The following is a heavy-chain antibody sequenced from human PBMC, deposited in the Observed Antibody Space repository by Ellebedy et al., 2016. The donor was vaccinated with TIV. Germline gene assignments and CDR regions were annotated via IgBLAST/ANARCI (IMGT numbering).Heavy chain of an antibody. CDR1: GYTFTTYA. D-gene: IGHD5-18*01. V-gene: IGHV5-51*01. CDR3: ASRGYTYGYYLDY. Sequence: GESLKISCKASGYTFTTYAIAWVRQMPGKGLEWMEIIYPADSDTMYSPSFQGQVTISVDKSINTAYLQWNSLKASDTAMYYCASRGYTYGYYLDYWGQGTLVTVSS. CDR2: IYPADSDT. J-gene: IGHJ4*02.